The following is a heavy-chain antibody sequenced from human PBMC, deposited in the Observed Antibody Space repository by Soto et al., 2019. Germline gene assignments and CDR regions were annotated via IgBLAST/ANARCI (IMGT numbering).Heavy chain of an antibody. CDR1: GLTFSTSI. J-gene: IGHJ1*01. V-gene: IGHV3-30-3*01. Sequence: QVQLVESGGGLVQPGRSLRLSCAASGLTFSTSILHWVRQTPDKGLEWIALISGDATSKLYAESVKGRFTISRDNFKNTMYLEMNGLTADDTAVYYCAGEENSCGPAGTFQYWGQGTLVAVSA. D-gene: IGHD3-22*01. CDR3: AGEENSCGPAGTFQY. CDR2: ISGDATSK.